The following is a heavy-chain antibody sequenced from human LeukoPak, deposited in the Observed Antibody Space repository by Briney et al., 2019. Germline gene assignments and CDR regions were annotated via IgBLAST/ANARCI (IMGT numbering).Heavy chain of an antibody. D-gene: IGHD2-2*02. V-gene: IGHV4-31*03. J-gene: IGHJ4*02. CDR1: GGSISSGGYY. CDR2: ISYSGST. CDR3: ARSGGFVPAAINQD. Sequence: SQTLSLTCTVSGGSISSGGYYWNWIRQHPEKGLEWIGYISYSGSTYYNPSLKSRVTISVDTSKNQFSLRLSSVTAADTAVYYCARSGGFVPAAINQDWGQGTLVTVSS.